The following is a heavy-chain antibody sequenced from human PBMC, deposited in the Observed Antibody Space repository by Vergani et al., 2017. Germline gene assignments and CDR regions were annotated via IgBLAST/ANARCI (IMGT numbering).Heavy chain of an antibody. CDR3: ARGGGYCSSTSCYAPLGVYYYYYMDV. J-gene: IGHJ6*03. V-gene: IGHV3-21*01. CDR2: ISISSSYI. Sequence: EVQLVESGGGLVKPGGSLSSSFVPLGLRSVSITWTWFGQLPGRGLSGVSPISISSSYIYYADSVKGRFTISRDNAKNSLYLQMNSLRAEDTAVYYCARGGGYCSSTSCYAPLGVYYYYYMDVWGKGTTVTVSS. D-gene: IGHD2-2*01. CDR1: GLRSVSIT.